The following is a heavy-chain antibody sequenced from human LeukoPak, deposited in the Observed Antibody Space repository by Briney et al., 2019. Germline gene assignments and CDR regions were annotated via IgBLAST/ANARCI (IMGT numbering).Heavy chain of an antibody. J-gene: IGHJ4*02. Sequence: SETLSLTCTVSGGSISSSSYYWGWIRQPPGEGLEWIGSIYYSGSTYYNPSLKSRVTISVDTSKNQFSLKLSSVTAADTAVYYCADGPTVTTSDYWGQGTLVTVSS. V-gene: IGHV4-39*07. CDR1: GGSISSSSYY. CDR3: ADGPTVTTSDY. CDR2: IYYSGST. D-gene: IGHD4-17*01.